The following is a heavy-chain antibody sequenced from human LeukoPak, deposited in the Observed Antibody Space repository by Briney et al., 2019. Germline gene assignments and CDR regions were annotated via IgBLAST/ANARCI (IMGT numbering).Heavy chain of an antibody. J-gene: IGHJ4*02. CDR2: IKEDGSER. CDR1: GFNFGDYW. D-gene: IGHD2-21*02. CDR3: SRASGNKLLRY. Sequence: GGSLRLSCAGSGFNFGDYWMTWVRQAPGKGLQWVGNIKEDGSERYYVDSVEGRFNISRDNAKNSVYLQMVSLRVEDTGVYFCSRASGNKLLRYWGQGTRVTVSS. V-gene: IGHV3-7*04.